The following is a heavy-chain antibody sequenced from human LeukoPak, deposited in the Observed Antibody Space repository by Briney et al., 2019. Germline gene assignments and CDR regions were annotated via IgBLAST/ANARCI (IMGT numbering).Heavy chain of an antibody. Sequence: PGGSLRLSCAASGFTFSSYAMSWVRQAPGKGLEWVSAISGSGGSTYYADSVKGRFTISRDNSRNTLYLQMNSLRAEDTAVYYCAKEGGYDSGPYYFDYWGQGTLVTVSS. CDR2: ISGSGGST. CDR3: AKEGGYDSGPYYFDY. J-gene: IGHJ4*02. CDR1: GFTFSSYA. D-gene: IGHD5-12*01. V-gene: IGHV3-23*01.